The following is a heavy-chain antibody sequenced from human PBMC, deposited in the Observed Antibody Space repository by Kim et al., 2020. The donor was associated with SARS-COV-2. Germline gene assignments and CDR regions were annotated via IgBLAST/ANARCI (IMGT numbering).Heavy chain of an antibody. Sequence: GGSLRLSCAASGFTFSTYGMHWVRQAPGKGLEWVAVISYDGSSKYYGESVKGRFTISRDNPENTLYLQMNSLRPEDTAVYYCAKAVVRGVNYYYSGMDV. J-gene: IGHJ6*01. CDR3: AKAVVRGVNYYYSGMDV. CDR2: ISYDGSSK. D-gene: IGHD3-10*01. V-gene: IGHV3-30*18. CDR1: GFTFSTYG.